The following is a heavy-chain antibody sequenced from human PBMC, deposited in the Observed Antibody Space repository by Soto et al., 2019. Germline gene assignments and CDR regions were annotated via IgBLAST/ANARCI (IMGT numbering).Heavy chain of an antibody. CDR1: GDSISTDY. V-gene: IGHV4-59*01. Sequence: SETLSLTCTVSGDSISTDYWSWIRQSPGKGLEWIGFIYYGGSTNYNPSLKSRVTISVDTPKNQFSLKLSSVTAADTAVYYCARNLYISGWEFDYWGQGILVTVS. CDR2: IYYGGST. J-gene: IGHJ4*02. D-gene: IGHD6-19*01. CDR3: ARNLYISGWEFDY.